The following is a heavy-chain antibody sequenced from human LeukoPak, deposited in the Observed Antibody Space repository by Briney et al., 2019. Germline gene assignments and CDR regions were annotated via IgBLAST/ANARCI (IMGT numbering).Heavy chain of an antibody. V-gene: IGHV4-34*01. D-gene: IGHD3-10*01. J-gene: IGHJ4*02. CDR3: ARGEEYYGSGSYYNRGFDY. Sequence: KSSETLSLTCAAYGGSFSGYYWSWVRQPPGKGLEWIGEINHSGSTNYNPSLKSRVTISVDTSKNQFSLKLSSVTAADTAVYYCARGEEYYGSGSYYNRGFDYWGQGTLVTVSS. CDR2: INHSGST. CDR1: GGSFSGYY.